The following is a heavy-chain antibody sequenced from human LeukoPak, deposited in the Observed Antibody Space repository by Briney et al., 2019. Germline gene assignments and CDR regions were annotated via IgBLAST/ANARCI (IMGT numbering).Heavy chain of an antibody. D-gene: IGHD6-6*01. CDR1: GYTFTGYY. J-gene: IGHJ6*03. V-gene: IGHV1-2*02. Sequence: ASVKVSCKASGYTFTGYYMHWVRQAPGQGLEWMGWINPNSGGTNYAQKFQGRVTMTRDTSISTAYMELSRLRSDDTAVYYCASKNSSSSYYYYYYMDVWGKGTTVTVSS. CDR2: INPNSGGT. CDR3: ASKNSSSSYYYYYYMDV.